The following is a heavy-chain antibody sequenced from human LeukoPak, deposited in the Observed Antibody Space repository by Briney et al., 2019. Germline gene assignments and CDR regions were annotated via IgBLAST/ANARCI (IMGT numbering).Heavy chain of an antibody. J-gene: IGHJ3*02. CDR2: INPNSGGT. V-gene: IGHV1-2*06. CDR1: GYTFTSYG. CDR3: ARGRRDAFDI. Sequence: ASVKVSCKASGYTFTSYGISWVRQAPGQGLEWMGRINPNSGGTNYAQKFQGRVTMTRDTSISTAYMELSRLRSDDTAVYYCARGRRDAFDIWGQGTMVTVSS. D-gene: IGHD6-25*01.